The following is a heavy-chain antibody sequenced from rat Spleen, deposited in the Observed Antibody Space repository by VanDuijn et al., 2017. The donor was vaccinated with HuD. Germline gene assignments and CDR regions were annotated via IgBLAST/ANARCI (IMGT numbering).Heavy chain of an antibody. D-gene: IGHD3-1*01. Sequence: EVQLVESGGGLVQPGRSLKLSCVTSGFTFNYYWMTWIRQAPGKGLEWVASITNTGGSIHYPDSVRGRFTISRDPAQNTLYLQMNSLRSEDTATYYCTTSVPYERVFDYWGQGVMVTVSS. CDR2: ITNTGGSI. V-gene: IGHV5-31*01. CDR1: GFTFNYYW. CDR3: TTSVPYERVFDY. J-gene: IGHJ2*01.